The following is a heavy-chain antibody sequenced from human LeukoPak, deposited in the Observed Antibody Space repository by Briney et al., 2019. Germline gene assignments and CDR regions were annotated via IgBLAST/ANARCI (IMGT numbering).Heavy chain of an antibody. CDR1: GFNFRTHA. D-gene: IGHD6-19*01. Sequence: GGSLGLSCSASGFNFRTHAMHWVRQAPGKGLEWVAMIWRGGNYKYYADSVKGRFSISRDDSRRTLHLQMDSLRTEDTAVYYCAIDPPDSGWAFWSWGQGALVTVSS. CDR2: IWRGGNYK. V-gene: IGHV3-33*01. J-gene: IGHJ5*02. CDR3: AIDPPDSGWAFWS.